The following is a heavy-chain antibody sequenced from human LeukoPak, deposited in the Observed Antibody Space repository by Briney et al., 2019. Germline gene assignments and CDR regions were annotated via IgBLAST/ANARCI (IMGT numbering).Heavy chain of an antibody. Sequence: GGSLRLSCVGSGFTFRSHAISWVRQPPEKGREFVSGIYENGGTTYYADSVKGRFSISRDNSKNTLYLQMDSLRGEDTAVYYCAKDFRIGYSAHFDYWGQGALVTVSS. CDR3: AKDFRIGYSAHFDY. J-gene: IGHJ4*02. CDR1: GFTFRSHA. CDR2: IYENGGTT. V-gene: IGHV3-23*01. D-gene: IGHD2-21*01.